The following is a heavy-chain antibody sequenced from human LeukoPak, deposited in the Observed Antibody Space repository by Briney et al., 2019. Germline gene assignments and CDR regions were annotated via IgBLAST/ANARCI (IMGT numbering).Heavy chain of an antibody. D-gene: IGHD5-24*01. J-gene: IGHJ4*02. CDR1: GFTFSSYS. Sequence: GGSLRLSCAASGFTFSSYSMSWVRQAPGKGLEWISHISAASRGIYYADTVKGRFTISRDNAENSVFLQMRSLRPEDTAVYYCARGEYHQDGIGYTRFDNWGQGALVTFSS. V-gene: IGHV3-48*01. CDR3: ARGEYHQDGIGYTRFDN. CDR2: ISAASRGI.